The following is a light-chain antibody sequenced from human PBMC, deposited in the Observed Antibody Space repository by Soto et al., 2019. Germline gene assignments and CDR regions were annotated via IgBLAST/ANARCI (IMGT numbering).Light chain of an antibody. CDR3: QHYNTYPWT. CDR1: QSISSW. J-gene: IGKJ1*01. V-gene: IGKV1-5*03. CDR2: KAS. Sequence: DIQMTQSPSILSASVGDRVTITCRASQSISSWLAWYQQKPGKAPNLLIHKASHLESGVPSRFSGSGAGTEFTLTISSLQPVDFATYYCQHYNTYPWTVGQGTKVDSK.